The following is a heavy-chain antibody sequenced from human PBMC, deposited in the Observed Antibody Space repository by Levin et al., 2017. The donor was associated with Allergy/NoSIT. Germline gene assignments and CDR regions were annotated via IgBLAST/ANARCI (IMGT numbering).Heavy chain of an antibody. V-gene: IGHV3-23*01. CDR1: GFTFSSYA. CDR3: ANPPFITGTTRGVYYFDY. J-gene: IGHJ4*02. D-gene: IGHD1-7*01. CDR2: ISGSGGGT. Sequence: PSGGSLRLSCAASGFTFSSYAMSWVRQAPGKGLEWVSAISGSGGGTYYADSVKGRFTISRDNSKNTLYLQMDSLRAEDTAVYYCANPPFITGTTRGVYYFDYWGQGTLVTVSS.